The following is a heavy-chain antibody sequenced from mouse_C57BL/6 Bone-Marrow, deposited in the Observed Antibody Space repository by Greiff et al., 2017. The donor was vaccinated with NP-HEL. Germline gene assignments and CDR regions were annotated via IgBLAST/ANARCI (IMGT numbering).Heavy chain of an antibody. CDR3: ARRGDIVYYYGSSYDY. J-gene: IGHJ2*01. V-gene: IGHV1-63*01. D-gene: IGHD1-1*01. Sequence: VQLQQSGAELVRPGTSVKMSCKASGYTFTNYWIGWAKQRPGHGLEWIGDIYPGGGYTNYTEKFKGKATLTADQSSSTAYMQFSSLTSEDSAIYYCARRGDIVYYYGSSYDYWGQGTTLTVSS. CDR1: GYTFTNYW. CDR2: IYPGGGYT.